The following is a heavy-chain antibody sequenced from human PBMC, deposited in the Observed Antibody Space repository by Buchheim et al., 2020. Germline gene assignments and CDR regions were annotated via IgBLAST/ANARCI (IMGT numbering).Heavy chain of an antibody. J-gene: IGHJ4*02. V-gene: IGHV3-15*01. CDR2: IKSNTDGGTT. CDR1: GFTFSNAW. D-gene: IGHD3-22*01. CDR3: TTDMLVITLPDSFDY. Sequence: EVQLVESGGGLVKPGGSLRLSCAASGFTFSNAWMSWVRQAPGKGLEWVGRIKSNTDGGTTDYAAPVKGRFTISRDDSKNTLFLQMNSLKTEDTAVYYCTTDMLVITLPDSFDYWGQGTL.